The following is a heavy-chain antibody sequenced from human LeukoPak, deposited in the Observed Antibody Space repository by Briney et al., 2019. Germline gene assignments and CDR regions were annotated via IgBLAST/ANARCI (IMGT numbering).Heavy chain of an antibody. Sequence: GSLRLSCAASGFTFSSYAMSWVRQAPGKGLEWVSAISGSGGSTYYADSVKGRFTISRDNAKNSLYLQMNSLRAEDTAVYYCAGVIPPRLLWFGELLTGSDYWGQGTLVTVSS. CDR3: AGVIPPRLLWFGELLTGSDY. CDR1: GFTFSSYA. J-gene: IGHJ4*02. V-gene: IGHV3-23*01. CDR2: ISGSGGST. D-gene: IGHD3-10*01.